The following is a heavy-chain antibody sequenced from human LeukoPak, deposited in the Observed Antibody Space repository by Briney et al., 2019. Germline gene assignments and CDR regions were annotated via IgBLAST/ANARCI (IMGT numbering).Heavy chain of an antibody. Sequence: SETLSLTCAVYGGSFSGYYWSWIRQPPGKGLEWIGEINHSGSTNHNPSLKSRVTISVDTSKNQFSLKLSSATAADTAVYYCARGRSFGVVKKHYYGMDVWGQGTTVTVSS. CDR1: GGSFSGYY. D-gene: IGHD3-3*01. V-gene: IGHV4-34*01. CDR2: INHSGST. CDR3: ARGRSFGVVKKHYYGMDV. J-gene: IGHJ6*02.